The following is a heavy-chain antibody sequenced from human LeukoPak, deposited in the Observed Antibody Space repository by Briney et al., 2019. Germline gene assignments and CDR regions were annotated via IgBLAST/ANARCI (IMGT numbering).Heavy chain of an antibody. Sequence: VKVSCKAXXXTXXXXXINWXRXATGXGLXXXXXMXPNSGNTGYAQKFQGRVTMTRNTSISTAYMELSSLRSEDTAVYYCARGRTRYDFWSGYYLYYYYYGMDVWGQGTTVTVSS. CDR2: MXPNSGNT. V-gene: IGHV1-8*01. D-gene: IGHD3-3*01. CDR1: XXTXXXXX. J-gene: IGHJ6*02. CDR3: ARGRTRYDFWSGYYLYYYYYGMDV.